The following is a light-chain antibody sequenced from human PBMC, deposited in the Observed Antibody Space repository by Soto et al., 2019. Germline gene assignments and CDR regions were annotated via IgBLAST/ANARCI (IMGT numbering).Light chain of an antibody. CDR1: QSVSSY. Sequence: EIVLTQSPATLSLSPGERATLSCRASQSVSSYLAWYQQKPGKAPRLLIYDASNRATGIPARFSGSGSGTDLTITISSLQPEDFAVYYCQQRSKWPITFGHGTRLEIK. V-gene: IGKV3-11*01. CDR3: QQRSKWPIT. J-gene: IGKJ5*01. CDR2: DAS.